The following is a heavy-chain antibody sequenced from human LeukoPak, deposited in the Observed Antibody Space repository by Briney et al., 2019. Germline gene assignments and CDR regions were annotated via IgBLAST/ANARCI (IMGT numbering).Heavy chain of an antibody. CDR1: GGSISSYY. CDR3: ARLASTCTGGSCYQYYFDY. CDR2: LYYSGST. J-gene: IGHJ4*02. Sequence: SETLSLTCTVSGGSISSYYWSWIRQPPGKGLEWIGYLYYSGSTNYNPSLKSRVTISLDTSKSLVSLKLSSVTAAGTAVYYCARLASTCTGGSCYQYYFDYRGQGTLVTVSS. V-gene: IGHV4-59*01. D-gene: IGHD2-15*01.